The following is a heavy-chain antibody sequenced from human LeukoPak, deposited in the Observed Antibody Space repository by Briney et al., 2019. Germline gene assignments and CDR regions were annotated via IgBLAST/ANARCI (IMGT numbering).Heavy chain of an antibody. Sequence: PGGSLRLSCAASGFTFSDYYMSWIRQAPGKGLEWVSYISSSGSTIYYADSVKGRFTISRDNAKNSLHLQMNSLRAEDTAVYYCAREKKYYYYYMDVWGKGTTVTVSS. V-gene: IGHV3-11*01. CDR3: AREKKYYYYYMDV. CDR2: ISSSGSTI. CDR1: GFTFSDYY. J-gene: IGHJ6*03.